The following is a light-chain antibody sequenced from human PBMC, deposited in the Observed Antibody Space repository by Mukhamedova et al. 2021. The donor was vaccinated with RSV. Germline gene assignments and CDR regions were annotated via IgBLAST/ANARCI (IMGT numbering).Light chain of an antibody. CDR3: QHYDHFPLT. Sequence: WYQRRVHGKVPKLLIYAASSLQGGVPSRFSGSGSGTDFTLTISSLQPDDSATYYCQHYDHFPLTFGGGTKVEIK. CDR2: AAS. J-gene: IGKJ4*01. V-gene: IGKV1-5*01.